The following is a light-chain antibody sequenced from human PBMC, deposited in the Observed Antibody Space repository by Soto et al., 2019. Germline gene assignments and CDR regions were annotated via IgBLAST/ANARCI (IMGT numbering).Light chain of an antibody. V-gene: IGLV2-11*01. CDR2: DVS. CDR1: SSDVGGYNY. Sequence: QSALTQPRSVSGSPGQSVTISCTGTSSDVGGYNYVSWYQQHPGKAPKLMIYDVSKRLSGVPDRFSGSKSGNTASLTISGLQAEDEADYYCCSYAGSSLYVFGTGTKLTVL. CDR3: CSYAGSSLYV. J-gene: IGLJ1*01.